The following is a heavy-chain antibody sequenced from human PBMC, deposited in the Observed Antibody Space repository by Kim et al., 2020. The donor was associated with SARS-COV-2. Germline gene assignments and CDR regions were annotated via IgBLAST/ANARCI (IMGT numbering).Heavy chain of an antibody. V-gene: IGHV3-15*01. CDR2: SKSKTDGGTT. CDR3: TTDCGFLEWLLYSGYYYYGMDV. Sequence: GGSLRLSCAASGFTFSNAWMSWVRQAPGKGLEWVGRSKSKTDGGTTDYAAPVKGSFTISRDDSKNTLYLQMNSLKTEDTAVYYCTTDCGFLEWLLYSGYYYYGMDVWGQGTTVTVSS. CDR1: GFTFSNAW. J-gene: IGHJ6*02. D-gene: IGHD3-3*01.